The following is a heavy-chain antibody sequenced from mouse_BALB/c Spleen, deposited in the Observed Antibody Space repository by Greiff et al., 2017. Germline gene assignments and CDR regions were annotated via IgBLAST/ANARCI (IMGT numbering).Heavy chain of an antibody. CDR1: GYTFTSYW. V-gene: IGHV1S22*01. J-gene: IGHJ2*01. D-gene: IGHD2-4*01. Sequence: LQQPGSELVRPGASVKLSCKASGYTFTSYWMHWVKQRPGQGLEWIGNIYPGSGSTNYDEKFKSKATLTVDTSSSTAYMQLSSLTSEDSAVYYCTREDYGPFDYWGQGTTLTVSS. CDR3: TREDYGPFDY. CDR2: IYPGSGST.